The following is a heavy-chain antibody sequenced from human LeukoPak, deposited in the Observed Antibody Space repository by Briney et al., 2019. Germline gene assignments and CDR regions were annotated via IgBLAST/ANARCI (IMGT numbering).Heavy chain of an antibody. CDR2: ISGSGAST. J-gene: IGHJ2*01. CDR3: AKGPYYYDSSGYYYGWYFDL. CDR1: GFTFSSYG. Sequence: GGSLRLSCAASGFTFSSYGMSWVRQAPGKGLEWVSAISGSGASTFYTDSVKGRFTISRDNSKNTLYLQMNSLRAEDTAVYYCAKGPYYYDSSGYYYGWYFDLWGRGTLVTVSS. V-gene: IGHV3-23*01. D-gene: IGHD3-22*01.